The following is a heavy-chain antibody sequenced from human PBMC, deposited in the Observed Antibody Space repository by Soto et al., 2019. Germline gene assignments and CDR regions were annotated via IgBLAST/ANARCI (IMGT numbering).Heavy chain of an antibody. CDR1: GGFISSYY. J-gene: IGHJ4*02. D-gene: IGHD3-3*01. CDR2: IFYSGST. V-gene: IGHV4-59*01. Sequence: SETLSLTCKVSGGFISSYYWSWIRQPPGKGLEWIGNIFYSGSTNYNPSLDSRVTISVDTSKNQFSLKLNSVTAADTAMYYCARRRNTMTGDFDYWGQGALVTVSS. CDR3: ARRRNTMTGDFDY.